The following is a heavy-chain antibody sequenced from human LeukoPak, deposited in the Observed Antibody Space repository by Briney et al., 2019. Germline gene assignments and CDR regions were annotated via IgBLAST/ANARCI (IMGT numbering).Heavy chain of an antibody. CDR2: ISSSGSTI. J-gene: IGHJ4*02. CDR1: GFTFSSYE. Sequence: PGGPLRLSCAASGFTFSSYEMNWVRQAPGKGLKWVSYISSSGSTIYYADSVKGRFTISRDNAKNSLYLQMNSLRAEDTAVYYCARDNYDNNGYYFDWGQGTLVTVSS. D-gene: IGHD3-22*01. CDR3: ARDNYDNNGYYFD. V-gene: IGHV3-48*03.